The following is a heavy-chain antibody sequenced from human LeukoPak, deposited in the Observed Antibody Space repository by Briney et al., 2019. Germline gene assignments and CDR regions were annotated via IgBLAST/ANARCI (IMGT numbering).Heavy chain of an antibody. CDR1: GFTFGTFA. Sequence: PGGSLRLSCAASGFTFGTFAMHWVRGAPGNGLEWVAVMSYDGSNKYYADSVKGRFTISSDNSKNTLYLQMNGLRSEDTAVYYCARGHGGIVVVVRDAFDIWGQGTMVIVSS. J-gene: IGHJ3*02. V-gene: IGHV3-30-3*01. D-gene: IGHD2-15*01. CDR3: ARGHGGIVVVVRDAFDI. CDR2: MSYDGSNK.